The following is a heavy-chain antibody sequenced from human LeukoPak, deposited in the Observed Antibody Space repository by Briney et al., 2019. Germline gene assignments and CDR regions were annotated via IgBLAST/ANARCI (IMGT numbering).Heavy chain of an antibody. CDR1: GFTFDNAW. CDR3: STGGGTSDY. D-gene: IGHD1-1*01. J-gene: IGHJ4*02. V-gene: IGHV3-15*01. CDR2: IRSRTAGGTT. Sequence: PGGSLRLSCVVSGFTFDNAWMSWVRQALGKGLEWVGRIRSRTAGGTTDYGAPVKGRFTISRDDSKNTVYLQMNNLKMEDTAIYYCSTGGGTSDYWGQGTLVTVSS.